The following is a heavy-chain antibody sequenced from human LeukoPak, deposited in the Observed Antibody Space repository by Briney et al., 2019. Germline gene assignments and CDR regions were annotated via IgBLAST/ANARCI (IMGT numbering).Heavy chain of an antibody. CDR3: ARDGGGTGRPFDL. D-gene: IGHD1-26*01. CDR1: GGSISIYY. CDR2: IYNTGST. Sequence: SETLSLTCTVSGGSISIYYWNWIRRPAGKGLEWIGRIYNTGSTNYNPSLKSRVTMSVDTSNNRLSLNLSPVTAADTAVYYCARDGGGTGRPFDLWGQGTLVTVSS. J-gene: IGHJ4*02. V-gene: IGHV4-4*07.